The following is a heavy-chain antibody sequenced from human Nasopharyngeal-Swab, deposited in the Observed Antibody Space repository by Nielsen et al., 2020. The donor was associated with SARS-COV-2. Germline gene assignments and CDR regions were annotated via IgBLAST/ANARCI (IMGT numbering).Heavy chain of an antibody. D-gene: IGHD5-12*01. CDR1: GFTLSSHW. CDR2: INGAGSST. CDR3: AQGYSDYHGKFDA. V-gene: IGHV3-74*01. J-gene: IGHJ5*02. Sequence: GESLKISCAASGFTLSSHWMHWVRQVPGDGLVWVSRINGAGSSTYYADSVKGRFTISRDNAKNTLYLQMNDLRADDTAVYYCAQGYSDYHGKFDAWGQGTLVTVSS.